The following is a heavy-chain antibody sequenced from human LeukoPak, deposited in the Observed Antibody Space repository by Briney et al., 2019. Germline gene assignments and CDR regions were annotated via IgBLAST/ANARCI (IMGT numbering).Heavy chain of an antibody. J-gene: IGHJ5*02. CDR2: ITGGGRST. CDR1: GFTFSNYA. D-gene: IGHD3-16*01. V-gene: IGHV3-23*01. Sequence: GGSLGLSCAASGFTFSNYAMNWVRQAPGKGLEWGSAITGGGRSTYYTDSVKGRFTISRDNSKNTLYLQMNSLRAEDTAVYYCAKDSLTWGGNWSAPWGQGSLVTVHS. CDR3: AKDSLTWGGNWSAP.